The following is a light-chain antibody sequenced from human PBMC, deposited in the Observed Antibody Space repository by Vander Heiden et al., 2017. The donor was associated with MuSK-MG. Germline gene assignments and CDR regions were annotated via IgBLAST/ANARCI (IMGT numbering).Light chain of an antibody. Sequence: EIVMTQSPATLSVSPGERATLPCRASQSVSSNLAWYQQKPGQAPRLLIYGASTRATGIPARFSGSGSGTEFTLTISSLQSEDFAVYYCLQYNTWPRTFGPGTKLEIK. V-gene: IGKV3-15*01. CDR3: LQYNTWPRT. CDR1: QSVSSN. CDR2: GAS. J-gene: IGKJ2*01.